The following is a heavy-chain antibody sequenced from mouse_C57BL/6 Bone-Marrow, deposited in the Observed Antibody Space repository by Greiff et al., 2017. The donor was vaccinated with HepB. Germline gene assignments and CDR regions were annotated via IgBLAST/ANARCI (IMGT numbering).Heavy chain of an antibody. CDR2: IDPANGNT. CDR3: ARSTTVVAFYYFDY. V-gene: IGHV14-3*01. D-gene: IGHD1-1*01. Sequence: VHVKQSVAELVRPGASVKLSCTASGFNIKNTYMHWVKQRPEQGLEWIGRIDPANGNTKYAPKFQGKATITADTSSNTAYLQLSSLTSEDTAIYYCARSTTVVAFYYFDYWGQGTTLTVSS. J-gene: IGHJ2*01. CDR1: GFNIKNTY.